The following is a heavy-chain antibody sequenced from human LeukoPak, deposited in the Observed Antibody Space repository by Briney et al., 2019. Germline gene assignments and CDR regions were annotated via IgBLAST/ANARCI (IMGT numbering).Heavy chain of an antibody. Sequence: GGSLRLSCAASGFTFSSYWMHWVRQAPGKGLVWVSRVNGGGSGTYYADSVKGRFTISRDNAKNTLYLQMNSLRAEDTAVYYCARDLRREDYWGQGTLVTVSS. CDR1: GFTFSSYW. CDR2: VNGGGSGT. V-gene: IGHV3-74*01. CDR3: ARDLRREDY. J-gene: IGHJ4*02.